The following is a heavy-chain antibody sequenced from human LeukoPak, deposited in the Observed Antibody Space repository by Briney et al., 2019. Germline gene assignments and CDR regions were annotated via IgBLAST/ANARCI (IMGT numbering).Heavy chain of an antibody. CDR1: GLTVSSSY. Sequence: KTGGSLRLSCTASGLTVSSSYMTWVRQAPGKGLEWVSLIYSGGDTYYADSVKGRFTISRDNSKNTLYLQMNSLRAEDTAVYYCARVVVGLTYYFDYWGQGTLVTVSS. CDR2: IYSGGDT. V-gene: IGHV3-53*01. D-gene: IGHD1-26*01. CDR3: ARVVVGLTYYFDY. J-gene: IGHJ4*02.